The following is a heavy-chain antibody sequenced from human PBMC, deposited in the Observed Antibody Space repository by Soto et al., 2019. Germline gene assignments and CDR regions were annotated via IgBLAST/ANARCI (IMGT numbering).Heavy chain of an antibody. V-gene: IGHV3-30*18. CDR2: ISYDGSNK. D-gene: IGHD3-22*01. Sequence: SLRLSCAASGFTFSSYGMHWGRQAPGKGLEWVAVISYDGSNKYYADSVKGRFTISRDNSKNTLYLQMNSLRAEDTAVYYCAKDLTMIPGGAFDIWGQGTMVT. CDR3: AKDLTMIPGGAFDI. CDR1: GFTFSSYG. J-gene: IGHJ3*02.